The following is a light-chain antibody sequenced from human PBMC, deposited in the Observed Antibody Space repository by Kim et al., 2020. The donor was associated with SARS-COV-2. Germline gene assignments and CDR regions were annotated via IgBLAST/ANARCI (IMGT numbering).Light chain of an antibody. CDR1: SNNIGNQG. Sequence: QAGLTQPPSVSKDLRQTATLTCTGNSNNIGNQGAARLQQHQGHPPKLLSYRDNNRPSGISDRLSASRSGNTASLTITGLQPEDEADYFCSAWDNSLSVWVFGGGTQLTVL. J-gene: IGLJ3*02. CDR2: RDN. CDR3: SAWDNSLSVWV. V-gene: IGLV10-54*01.